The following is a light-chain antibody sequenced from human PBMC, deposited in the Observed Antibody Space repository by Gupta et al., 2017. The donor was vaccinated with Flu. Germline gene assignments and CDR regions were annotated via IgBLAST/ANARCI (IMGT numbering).Light chain of an antibody. V-gene: IGLV1-47*01. CDR1: SSNIGGNY. J-gene: IGLJ3*02. Sequence: QSVLTQPPSASGTPGQSVTVSCSGSSSNIGGNYVYWYQQVPGASPKLLIYRNDQRPSGFPDRISGSKSDTSASLAISGLRSEDEADYYCATWDDSLNGQVFGGGTKLTVL. CDR2: RND. CDR3: ATWDDSLNGQV.